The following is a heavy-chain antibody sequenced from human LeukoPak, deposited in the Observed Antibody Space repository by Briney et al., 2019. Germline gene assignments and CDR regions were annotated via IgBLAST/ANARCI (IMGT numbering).Heavy chain of an antibody. CDR1: GGSISSGDYY. D-gene: IGHD3-3*01. CDR2: IYYSGST. CDR3: ARDITGYFDY. V-gene: IGHV4-30-4*08. Sequence: SQALSLTCTVSGGSISSGDYYWSWIRQPPGKGLEWIGYIYYSGSTYYNPSLKSRVAISVDTSKNQFSLKLSSVTAADTAVYYCARDITGYFDYWGQGTLVTVSS. J-gene: IGHJ4*02.